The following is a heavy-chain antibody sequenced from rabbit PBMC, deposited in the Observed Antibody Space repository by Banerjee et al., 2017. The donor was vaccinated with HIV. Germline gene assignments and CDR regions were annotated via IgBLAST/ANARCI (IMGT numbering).Heavy chain of an antibody. V-gene: IGHV1S45*01. CDR3: ARDLAGVIGWNFNL. J-gene: IGHJ4*01. CDR1: GFDFSSSG. Sequence: QEQLVESGGGLVQPEGSLTLTCKASGFDFSSSGMCWVRQAPGKGLEWIACINSNTGNTVYASWAKGPFTISKTSSTTVTLQMTSLTAADTATYFCARDLAGVIGWNFNLWGPGTLVTVS. CDR2: INSNTGNT. D-gene: IGHD4-1*01.